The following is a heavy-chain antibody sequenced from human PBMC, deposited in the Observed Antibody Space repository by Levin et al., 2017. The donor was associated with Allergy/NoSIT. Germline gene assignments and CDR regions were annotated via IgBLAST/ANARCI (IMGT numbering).Heavy chain of an antibody. J-gene: IGHJ3*02. CDR3: ARDQGYCTSSSCHGMAFDI. D-gene: IGHD2-2*01. V-gene: IGHV4-39*02. CDR1: GGSIRSSSYY. CDR2: IYNSGST. Sequence: SQTLSLPCTVSGGSIRSSSYYWGWIRQPPGKGLEWIGNIYNSGSTYYNPSLKSRVTISVDTSKNQFSLKLSSVTAADAAVYYCARDQGYCTSSSCHGMAFDIWGQGTVVTVSS.